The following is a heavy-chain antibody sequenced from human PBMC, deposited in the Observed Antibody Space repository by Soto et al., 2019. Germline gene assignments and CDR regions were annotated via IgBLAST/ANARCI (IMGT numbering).Heavy chain of an antibody. J-gene: IGHJ5*02. Sequence: PGGSLRLCCAASGFSCSDYYMSWIRQAPGKGLEWVSYISSSSSYTNYADSVKGRFTISRDNAKNSLYLQMNSLRAEDTAVYYCARIRSTYYYDSSGHRQPNSIDPPGTATLLTVS. CDR2: ISSSSSYT. CDR1: GFSCSDYY. D-gene: IGHD3-22*01. CDR3: ARIRSTYYYDSSGHRQPNSIDP. V-gene: IGHV3-11*06.